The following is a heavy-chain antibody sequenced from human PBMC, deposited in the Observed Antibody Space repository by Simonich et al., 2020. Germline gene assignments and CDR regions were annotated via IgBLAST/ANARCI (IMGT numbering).Heavy chain of an antibody. D-gene: IGHD7-27*01. CDR2: IYHSGST. V-gene: IGHV4-38-2*01. J-gene: IGHJ4*02. CDR3: ARALGSDIDY. CDR1: GYSISSGYY. Sequence: QVQLQESGPGLVKPSETLSLTCAVSGYSISSGYYLCWIRQPPGEGLEWIGSIYHSGSTYYNPSIKSRVTISVDTSKNQFSLKLSSVTAADTAVYYCARALGSDIDYWGQGTLVTVSS.